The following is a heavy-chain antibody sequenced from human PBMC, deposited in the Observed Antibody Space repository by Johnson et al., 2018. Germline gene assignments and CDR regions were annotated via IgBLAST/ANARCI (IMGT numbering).Heavy chain of an antibody. J-gene: IGHJ6*03. CDR3: AKSLARSLATASYMDV. CDR2: ISYDGSNK. Sequence: QVQLVQSGGGVVQPGRSLRVSCAASGFIFSSYAMHWVRQAPGKGLEWVAVISYDGSNKYYADSVKGQFTISRDNSKNTLYLQMKSLRVEDTAVYYCAKSLARSLATASYMDVCGKGTTVTVSS. V-gene: IGHV3-30-3*01. CDR1: GFIFSSYA. D-gene: IGHD6-6*01.